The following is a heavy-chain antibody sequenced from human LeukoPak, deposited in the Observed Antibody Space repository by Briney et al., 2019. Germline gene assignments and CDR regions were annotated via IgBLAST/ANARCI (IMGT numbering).Heavy chain of an antibody. CDR3: ARGWFGETFFDY. CDR1: GGSISSSSYY. D-gene: IGHD3-10*01. CDR2: IYHSGST. Sequence: SETLSLTCTVSGGSISSSSYYWGWIRQPPGKGLEWIGSIYHSGSTYYNPSLKSRVTISVDTSKNQFSLKLSSVTAADTAVYYCARGWFGETFFDYWGQGTLVTVSS. V-gene: IGHV4-39*07. J-gene: IGHJ4*02.